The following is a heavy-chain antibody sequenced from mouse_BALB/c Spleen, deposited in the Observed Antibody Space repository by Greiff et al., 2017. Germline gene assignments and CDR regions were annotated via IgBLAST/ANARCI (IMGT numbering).Heavy chain of an antibody. Sequence: EVKLVESGGGLVKPGGSLKLSCAASGFTFSDYYMYWVRQTPEKRLEWVATISDGGSYTYYPDSVKGRFTISRDNAKNNLYLQMSSLKSEDTAMYYCARGTVVAGFAYWGQGTLVTVSA. CDR3: ARGTVVAGFAY. CDR1: GFTFSDYY. V-gene: IGHV5-4*02. J-gene: IGHJ3*01. D-gene: IGHD1-1*01. CDR2: ISDGGSYT.